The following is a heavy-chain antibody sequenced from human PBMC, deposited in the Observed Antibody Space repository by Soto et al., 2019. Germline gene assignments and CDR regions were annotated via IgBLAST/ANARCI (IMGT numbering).Heavy chain of an antibody. CDR2: ISAYNGNT. J-gene: IGHJ6*02. CDR3: AKATTVYGMDV. Sequence: ASVKVSCKDSGYTFTSYGISWVRQAPGQGLEWMGWISAYNGNTNYAQKLQGRVTMTTDTSTSTAYMELRSLRAEDTAVYYCAKATTVYGMDVWGQGTTVTVSS. D-gene: IGHD4-4*01. V-gene: IGHV1-18*04. CDR1: GYTFTSYG.